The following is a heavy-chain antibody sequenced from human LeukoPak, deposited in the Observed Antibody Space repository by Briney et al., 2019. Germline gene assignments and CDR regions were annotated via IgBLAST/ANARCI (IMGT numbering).Heavy chain of an antibody. Sequence: GGSLRLSCAASGFTFSIYAMSWVRQAPGKGLEWVSAISGSGGSTYYADSVKGRFTVSRDSSKNTLYLQMNSLRAEDTAVYYCANDPPLGVPFDYWGQGTLVTVSS. D-gene: IGHD7-27*01. CDR2: ISGSGGST. J-gene: IGHJ4*02. V-gene: IGHV3-23*01. CDR1: GFTFSIYA. CDR3: ANDPPLGVPFDY.